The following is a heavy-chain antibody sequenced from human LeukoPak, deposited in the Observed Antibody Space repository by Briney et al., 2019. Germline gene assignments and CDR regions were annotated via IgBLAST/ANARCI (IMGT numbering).Heavy chain of an antibody. CDR2: IIPIFGTA. CDR1: GGTFSSYA. J-gene: IGHJ4*02. Sequence: GASVKVSCKASGGTFSSYAISWVRQAPGQGLEWMGGIIPIFGTANYAQKLQGRVTMTRNTPISTAYMELSSLRSEDTAVYYCARGGLDKLGYWGQGTLVTVSS. CDR3: ARGGLDKLGY. D-gene: IGHD6-6*01. V-gene: IGHV1-69*05.